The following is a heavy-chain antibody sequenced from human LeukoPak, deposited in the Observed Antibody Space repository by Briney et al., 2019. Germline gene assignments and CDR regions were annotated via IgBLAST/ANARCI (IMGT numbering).Heavy chain of an antibody. J-gene: IGHJ4*02. CDR3: VRDRSDDSRWYVGSH. D-gene: IGHD6-13*01. V-gene: IGHV3-23*01. CDR2: ISGSGGST. CDR1: GFTFSTYA. Sequence: GGSLRLSCAASGFTFSTYAMSWVRQVPGKGLEWVSTISGSGGSTNYADFVKGRFTISRDNSRNTLYLQMDSLRAEDTAVYYCVRDRSDDSRWYVGSHWGQGTLVTVSS.